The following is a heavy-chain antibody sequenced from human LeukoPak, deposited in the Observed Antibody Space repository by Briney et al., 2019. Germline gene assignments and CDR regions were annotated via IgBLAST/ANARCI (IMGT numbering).Heavy chain of an antibody. V-gene: IGHV1-18*01. D-gene: IGHD3-10*01. CDR3: ARWGVLGIIIIDYYYGMDV. Sequence: GASAKVSCKASGYTFTSYGISWVRQAPGQGLEWMGWISAYNGNTNYAQKLQGRVTMTTDTSTSTAYMELRSPRSDDTAVYYCARWGVLGIIIIDYYYGMDVWGQGTTVTVSS. CDR1: GYTFTSYG. J-gene: IGHJ6*02. CDR2: ISAYNGNT.